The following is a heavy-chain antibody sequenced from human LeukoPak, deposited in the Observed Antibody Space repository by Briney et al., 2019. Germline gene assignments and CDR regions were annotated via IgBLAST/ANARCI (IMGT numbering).Heavy chain of an antibody. CDR2: IWYDGSHD. CDR1: GFTFSHYA. CDR3: AKEGDYCSSSGCHKRGIDY. J-gene: IGHJ4*02. V-gene: IGHV3-33*06. Sequence: QAETSLRLSCAASGFTFSHYAMHWVRQAPGKGLEWVAVIWYDGSHDTYTDSVKGRFTVSRDNFKNALHLQMNSLRVEDTAVYYCAKEGDYCSSSGCHKRGIDYWGQGTLVTVSS. D-gene: IGHD2-2*01.